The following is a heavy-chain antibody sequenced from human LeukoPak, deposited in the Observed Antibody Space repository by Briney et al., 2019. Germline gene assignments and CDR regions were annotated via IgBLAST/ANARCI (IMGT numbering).Heavy chain of an antibody. V-gene: IGHV4-34*01. CDR3: AREGGSYRPLDY. D-gene: IGHD3-16*02. J-gene: IGHJ4*02. CDR2: VNLQGGT. Sequence: PSETLSLTCTVSGGSIGSYYWSWIRQPPGKGLEWIGEVNLQGGTNYNPSLLRRVAISVDTSANHVSLQMTSVTAADTAVYYCAREGGSYRPLDYSGQGTLVTVSS. CDR1: GGSIGSYY.